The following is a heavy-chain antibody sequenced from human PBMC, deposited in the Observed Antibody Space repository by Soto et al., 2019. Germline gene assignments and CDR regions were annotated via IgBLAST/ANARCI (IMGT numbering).Heavy chain of an antibody. D-gene: IGHD6-13*01. V-gene: IGHV1-3*01. J-gene: IGHJ5*02. CDR2: INAGNGNT. CDR1: GYTFTSYA. Sequence: QVQLVQSGAEVKKPGASVKVSCKASGYTFTSYAMHWVRQAPGQRLEWMGWINAGNGNTKYSQKFQGRVTITRDTSASTANMERSSLRSEATAVYCCARDDGSSWYYSWFDPWGQGTLVTVS. CDR3: ARDDGSSWYYSWFDP.